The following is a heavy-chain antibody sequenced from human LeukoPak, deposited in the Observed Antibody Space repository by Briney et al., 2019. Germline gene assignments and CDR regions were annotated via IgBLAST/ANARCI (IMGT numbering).Heavy chain of an antibody. CDR3: ARATTGFDWPLKKRPFDY. V-gene: IGHV4-61*02. CDR2: IYTSGST. CDR1: GGSISSGSYY. D-gene: IGHD3-9*01. Sequence: SQTLSLTCTASGGSISSGSYYWSWIRQPAGKGLEWIGRIYTSGSTNYNPSLKSRVTISVDTSKNQFSLKLSSVTAADTAVYYCARATTGFDWPLKKRPFDYWGQGTLVTVSS. J-gene: IGHJ4*02.